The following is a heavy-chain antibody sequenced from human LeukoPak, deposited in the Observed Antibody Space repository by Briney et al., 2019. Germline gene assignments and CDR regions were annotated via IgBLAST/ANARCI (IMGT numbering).Heavy chain of an antibody. D-gene: IGHD2/OR15-2a*01. CDR2: IKQDGSQE. J-gene: IGHJ4*02. Sequence: GGSLRLSCAASEFTFSGYWMSWVRQAPGKGLEWVAHIKQDGSQEQYVGSVKGRFTISRNNAKNSLYLQMNGLRADDTAVYYCARGQTTFEFWGQGALVTVSS. CDR3: ARGQTTFEF. V-gene: IGHV3-7*01. CDR1: EFTFSGYW.